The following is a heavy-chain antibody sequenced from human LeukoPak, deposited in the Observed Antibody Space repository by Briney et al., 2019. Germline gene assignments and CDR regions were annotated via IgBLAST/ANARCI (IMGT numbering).Heavy chain of an antibody. CDR2: IYYSGST. CDR3: ARGTNWGSTYYFDY. CDR1: GGSISSYY. Sequence: SETLSLTCTVSGGSISSYYWSWIRQPPGKGLEWIGYIYYSGSTNYNPSLKSRVTISVDTSKNQFSLKLSSVTAADTAVYYCARGTNWGSTYYFDYWGQGTLVTVSS. V-gene: IGHV4-59*01. D-gene: IGHD7-27*01. J-gene: IGHJ4*02.